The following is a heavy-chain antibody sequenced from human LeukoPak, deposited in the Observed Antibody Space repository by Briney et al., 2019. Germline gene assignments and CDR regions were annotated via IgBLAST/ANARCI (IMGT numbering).Heavy chain of an antibody. Sequence: GSSVKVSCRASGGTFSSYAISWVRQAPGQGLEWMGRIIPILGIANYAQKFQGRVTITADKSTSTAYMELSSLRPEDTAVYYCARDADLMIVARELAFDIWGQGTMVTVSS. V-gene: IGHV1-69*04. CDR1: GGTFSSYA. CDR2: IIPILGIA. J-gene: IGHJ3*02. CDR3: ARDADLMIVARELAFDI. D-gene: IGHD3-22*01.